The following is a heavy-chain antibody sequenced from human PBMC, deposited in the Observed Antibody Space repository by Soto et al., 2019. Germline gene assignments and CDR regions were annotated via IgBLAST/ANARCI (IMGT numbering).Heavy chain of an antibody. V-gene: IGHV4-4*07. D-gene: IGHD2-15*01. J-gene: IGHJ2*01. CDR2: IHTSGST. CDR3: ASVRIGGPPKSTHFPTRRSSDL. CDR1: GGSISSYY. Sequence: SETLSLTCTVSGGSISSYYWSWIRQPAGKGLEWIGRIHTSGSTNYNPSLKSRVTMSVDTSQNHFSLKLSSMTAADTAVYYCASVRIGGPPKSTHFPTRRSSDL.